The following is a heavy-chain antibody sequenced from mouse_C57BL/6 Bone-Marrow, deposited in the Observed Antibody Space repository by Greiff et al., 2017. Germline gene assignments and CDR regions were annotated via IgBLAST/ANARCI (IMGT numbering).Heavy chain of an antibody. CDR2: IYPGSGST. V-gene: IGHV1-55*01. CDR1: GYTFTSYW. CDR3: ARRKVYYDYYFDY. Sequence: VQLQQPGAELVKPGASVKMSCKASGYTFTSYWITWVKQRPGQGLEWIGDIYPGSGSTNYNEKFKSKATLTVDTSSSTAYMQLSSLTSEDSAVYYCARRKVYYDYYFDYWGQGTTLTVSS. D-gene: IGHD2-4*01. J-gene: IGHJ2*01.